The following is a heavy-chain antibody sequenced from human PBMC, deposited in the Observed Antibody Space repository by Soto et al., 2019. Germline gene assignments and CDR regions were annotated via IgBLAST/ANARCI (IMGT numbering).Heavy chain of an antibody. D-gene: IGHD3-3*01. CDR2: ISSSGSTI. J-gene: IGHJ3*02. Sequence: PGGSLRLSCAAPGFTFSSYEMNWVRQAPGKGLEWVSYISSSGSTIYYADSVKGRFTISRDNAKNSLYLQMNSLRAEDTAVYYCARGVPFFWSGYYSALDIWGQGTMVTVSS. V-gene: IGHV3-48*03. CDR3: ARGVPFFWSGYYSALDI. CDR1: GFTFSSYE.